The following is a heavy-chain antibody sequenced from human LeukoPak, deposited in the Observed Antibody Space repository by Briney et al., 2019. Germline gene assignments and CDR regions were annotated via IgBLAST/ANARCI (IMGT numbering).Heavy chain of an antibody. V-gene: IGHV1-18*01. CDR1: GYTFTSYG. CDR2: ISAYNGNT. J-gene: IGHJ5*02. Sequence: ASVKVSCKASGYTFTSYGISWARQAPGQGLEWMGWISAYNGNTNYAQKLQGRVTMTTDTSTSTAYMELRSLRSDDTAVYYCARELYDSSGYNWFDPWGQGTLVTVSS. CDR3: ARELYDSSGYNWFDP. D-gene: IGHD3-22*01.